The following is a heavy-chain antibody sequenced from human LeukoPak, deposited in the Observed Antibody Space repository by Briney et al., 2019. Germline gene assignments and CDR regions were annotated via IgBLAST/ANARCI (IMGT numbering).Heavy chain of an antibody. Sequence: PGGSLRLSCVACGFTFSHYSIDWVRQAPGKGLERVASITSSSSHIYYADSVKGRFTISRDNAKSEVYLQMNSLRAEDTAIYYCARVMMGATVTTFHYYCMDVWGVGTTVTVSS. CDR1: GFTFSHYS. J-gene: IGHJ6*03. D-gene: IGHD4-11*01. CDR3: ARVMMGATVTTFHYYCMDV. V-gene: IGHV3-21*01. CDR2: ITSSSSHI.